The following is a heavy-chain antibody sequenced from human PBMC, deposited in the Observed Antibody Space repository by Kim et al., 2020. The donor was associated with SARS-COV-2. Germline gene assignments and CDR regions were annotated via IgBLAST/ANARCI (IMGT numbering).Heavy chain of an antibody. CDR3: ARQEATIIYPYYYYGMDV. CDR1: GGSISSSSYY. D-gene: IGHD5-12*01. V-gene: IGHV4-39*01. J-gene: IGHJ6*02. CDR2: IYYSGST. Sequence: SETLSLTCTVSGGSISSSSYYWGWIRQPPGKGLEWIGSIYYSGSTYYNPSLKNRVTISVDTSKNQFSLKLSSVTAADTAVYYCARQEATIIYPYYYYGMDVWGQGTTVTVSS.